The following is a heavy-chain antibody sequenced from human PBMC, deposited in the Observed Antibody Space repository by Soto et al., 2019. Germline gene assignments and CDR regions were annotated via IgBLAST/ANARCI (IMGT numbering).Heavy chain of an antibody. J-gene: IGHJ4*02. Sequence: QVQLQESGPGLVKPSQTLSLTCTVSGGSISSGNYYWSWIRQPPGKGLEWIGHIYYSGSTYYNPSLQSRATISADASKNQLSLTLSSVTAADTAVYYCASTPLTGNKRDYYFDYWGQGTLVTVSS. D-gene: IGHD3-9*01. CDR1: GGSISSGNYY. V-gene: IGHV4-30-4*01. CDR2: IYYSGST. CDR3: ASTPLTGNKRDYYFDY.